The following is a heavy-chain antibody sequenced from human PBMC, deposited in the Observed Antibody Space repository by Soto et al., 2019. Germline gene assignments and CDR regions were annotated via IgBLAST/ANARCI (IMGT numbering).Heavy chain of an antibody. D-gene: IGHD3-9*01. CDR3: ARVPEYYDILTGYHYYYYGMDV. Sequence: SETLSLTCPVSGGSISSYYWIWIRQPPGKGLEWIGYIYYSGSTNYNPSLKSRVTISVYTSKNQFSLKLSSVTAADTAVYYCARVPEYYDILTGYHYYYYGMDVWGQGTTVTVSS. V-gene: IGHV4-59*01. CDR2: IYYSGST. CDR1: GGSISSYY. J-gene: IGHJ6*02.